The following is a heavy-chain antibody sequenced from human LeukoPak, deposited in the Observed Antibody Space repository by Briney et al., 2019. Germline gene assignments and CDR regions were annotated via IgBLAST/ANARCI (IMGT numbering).Heavy chain of an antibody. Sequence: SETLSLTCTVSGGSISSSNYYWGWIRQPPGKGLEWIGNIDYNEITYYNPSLKSRVTISVDTSKNQFSLKLSSVTAADTAVYYCARTRYCSGGSCGYFQHWGQGTLVTVSS. CDR2: IDYNEIT. J-gene: IGHJ1*01. V-gene: IGHV4-39*07. D-gene: IGHD2-15*01. CDR1: GGSISSSNYY. CDR3: ARTRYCSGGSCGYFQH.